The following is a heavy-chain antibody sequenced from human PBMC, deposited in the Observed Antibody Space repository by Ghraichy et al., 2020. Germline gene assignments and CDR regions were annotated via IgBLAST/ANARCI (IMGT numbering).Heavy chain of an antibody. CDR1: EFTFSSYS. V-gene: IGHV3-48*02. J-gene: IGHJ6*02. CDR2: MTSSGRTK. D-gene: IGHD4-23*01. CDR3: ARGSKVVRFYYYDGMDV. Sequence: GGSLRLSCVGSEFTFSSYSMNWVRQSPGKGLEWVSYMTSSGRTKSYADSVKGRFTISRDNAQNSLYLEMNSLRDEDTAMYYCARGSKVVRFYYYDGMDVWGQGTTVTVSS.